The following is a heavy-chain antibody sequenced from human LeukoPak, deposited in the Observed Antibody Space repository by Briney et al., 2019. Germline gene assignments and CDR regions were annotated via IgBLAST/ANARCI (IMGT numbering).Heavy chain of an antibody. CDR3: ARARGYDDSGYENWFDP. CDR2: INSDGSST. D-gene: IGHD5-12*01. CDR1: GFTFSSYW. V-gene: IGHV3-74*01. Sequence: GGSLRLSCAASGFTFSSYWMHWVRQAPGKGLVWVSRINSDGSSTSYADSVKGRFTISRDNAKNTLYLQMNSLRAEDTAVYYCARARGYDDSGYENWFDPLGPGNPGHRLL. J-gene: IGHJ5*02.